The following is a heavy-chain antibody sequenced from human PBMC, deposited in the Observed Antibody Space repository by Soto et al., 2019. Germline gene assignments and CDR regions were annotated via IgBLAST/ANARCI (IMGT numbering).Heavy chain of an antibody. D-gene: IGHD3-22*01. V-gene: IGHV5-51*01. J-gene: IGHJ3*02. CDR1: GYSFTSYW. Sequence: GESLKISCKGSGYSFTSYWIGWVRQMPGKGLEWMGIIYPGDSDTRYSPSFQGQVTISADKSISTAYLQWSSLKASDTAMYYCARPRYYYDSSGYYSDAFDIWGQGTMVTVS. CDR3: ARPRYYYDSSGYYSDAFDI. CDR2: IYPGDSDT.